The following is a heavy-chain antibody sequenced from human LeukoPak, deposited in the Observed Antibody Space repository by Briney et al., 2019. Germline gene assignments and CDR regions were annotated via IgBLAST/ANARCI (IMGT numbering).Heavy chain of an antibody. CDR2: INPNSGGT. CDR1: GYTFTGYY. Sequence: ASVKVSCKASGYTFTGYYMHWVRQAPGQGLEWMGWINPNSGGTNYAQKFQGRVTMTRDTPISTAYMELSRLRSDDTAVYYCALLAYCGGDCSSWFDPWGQGTLVTVSS. D-gene: IGHD2-21*02. V-gene: IGHV1-2*02. J-gene: IGHJ5*02. CDR3: ALLAYCGGDCSSWFDP.